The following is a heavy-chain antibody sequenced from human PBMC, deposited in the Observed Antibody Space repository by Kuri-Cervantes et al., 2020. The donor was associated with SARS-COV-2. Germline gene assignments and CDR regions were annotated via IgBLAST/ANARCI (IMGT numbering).Heavy chain of an antibody. CDR1: GFSLRDAAMG. CDR3: ARATMIVVVNGDAFDI. D-gene: IGHD3-22*01. V-gene: IGHV4-61*08. CDR2: IYYSGST. Sequence: LVNPTDTFTLTCNVSGFSLRDAAMGVSWIRQPPGKVLEWIGYIYYSGSTNYNPSLKSRVTISVDTSKNQFSLKLSSVTAADTAVYYCARATMIVVVNGDAFDIWGQGTMVTVSS. J-gene: IGHJ3*02.